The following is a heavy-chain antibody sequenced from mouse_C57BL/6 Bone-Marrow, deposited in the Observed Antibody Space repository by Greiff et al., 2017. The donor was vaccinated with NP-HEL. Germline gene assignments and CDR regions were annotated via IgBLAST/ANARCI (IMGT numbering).Heavy chain of an antibody. CDR2: IRNKASGYTT. V-gene: IGHV7-3*01. CDR3: ARTGYYFDY. D-gene: IGHD4-1*01. CDR1: GFTFTDYY. J-gene: IGHJ2*01. Sequence: EVQLEESGGGLVQPGGSLSLSCAASGFTFTDYYMSWVRQPPGQALEWLGFIRNKASGYTTEYSVSVKGRFTISRDNSQSILYLRMNALGAEDSAAYYCARTGYYFDYWGQGTTLTVSS.